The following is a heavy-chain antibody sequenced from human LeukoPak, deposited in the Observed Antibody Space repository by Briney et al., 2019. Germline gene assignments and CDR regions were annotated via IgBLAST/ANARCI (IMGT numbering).Heavy chain of an antibody. J-gene: IGHJ3*02. CDR3: ARVYGDSSSWYGPDAFDI. Sequence: GESLKISCKGSGYSFTSYWIGWVRQMPGKGLEWMGIIYPGDSDTRYSPSFQGQVTISADKSISTAYLQWSSLKASDTAMYYCARVYGDSSSWYGPDAFDIWAKGQWSPSLQ. CDR1: GYSFTSYW. D-gene: IGHD6-13*01. V-gene: IGHV5-51*01. CDR2: IYPGDSDT.